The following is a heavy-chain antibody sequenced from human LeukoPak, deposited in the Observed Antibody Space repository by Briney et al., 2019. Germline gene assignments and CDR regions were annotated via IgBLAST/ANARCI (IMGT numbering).Heavy chain of an antibody. D-gene: IGHD2-2*01. V-gene: IGHV4-61*02. CDR2: IYTSGST. Sequence: SQALSLTCTVSGGSISSGSYYWSWIRQPAGKGLEWIGRIYTSGSTNYNPSLKSRVTMSVDTSKNQFSLKLSSVTAADTAVYYCARDPDCSSTSCYFPKYYYYYGMDVWGQGTTVTVSS. J-gene: IGHJ6*02. CDR3: ARDPDCSSTSCYFPKYYYYYGMDV. CDR1: GGSISSGSYY.